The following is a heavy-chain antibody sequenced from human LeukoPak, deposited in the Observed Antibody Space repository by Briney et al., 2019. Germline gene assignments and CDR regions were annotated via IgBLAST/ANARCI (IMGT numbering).Heavy chain of an antibody. CDR1: GYTFTSYD. J-gene: IGHJ4*02. Sequence: GASVKVSCKASGYTFTSYDINWVRQATGQGLEWMGWMNPNSGNTGYAKKFQGRVTMTRNTYISTAYMELSSLRSEDTAVYYCARVAAVTMIGFDYWGQGTLVTVSS. V-gene: IGHV1-8*01. CDR2: MNPNSGNT. D-gene: IGHD3-22*01. CDR3: ARVAAVTMIGFDY.